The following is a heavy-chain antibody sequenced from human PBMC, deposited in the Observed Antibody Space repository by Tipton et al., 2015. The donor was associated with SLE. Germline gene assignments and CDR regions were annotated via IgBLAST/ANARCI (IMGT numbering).Heavy chain of an antibody. CDR1: GFTFSSYW. V-gene: IGHV3-48*01. J-gene: IGHJ5*02. D-gene: IGHD3-22*01. CDR3: ASFGSSGYRGWFDP. CDR2: ISSSSSTI. Sequence: SLRLSCAASGFTFSSYWMSWVRQAPGKGLEWVSYISSSSSTIYYADSVKGRFTISRDNAKNSLYLQMNSLRAEDTAVYYCASFGSSGYRGWFDPWGQGTLVTVSS.